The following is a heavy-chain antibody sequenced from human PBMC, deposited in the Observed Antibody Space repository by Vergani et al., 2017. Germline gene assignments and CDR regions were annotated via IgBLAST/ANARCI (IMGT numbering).Heavy chain of an antibody. CDR3: ARGFGYYDYIWGSYRHWYFDL. J-gene: IGHJ2*01. V-gene: IGHV4-59*12. D-gene: IGHD3-16*02. CDR1: GGSISSYY. Sequence: QVQLQESGPGLVKPSQTLSLTCTVSGGSISSYYWSWIRQPPGKGLEWIGYIYYSGSTNYNPSLKSRVTISVDTSKNQFSLKLSSVTAADTAVYYCARGFGYYDYIWGSYRHWYFDLWGRGTLVTVSS. CDR2: IYYSGST.